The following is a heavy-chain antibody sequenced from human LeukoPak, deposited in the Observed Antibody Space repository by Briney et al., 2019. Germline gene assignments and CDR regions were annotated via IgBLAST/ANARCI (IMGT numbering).Heavy chain of an antibody. CDR1: GLTFSSYA. CDR3: AKKGSGSYYYFDY. CDR2: ISGSGGST. J-gene: IGHJ4*02. Sequence: GGSLRLSCAASGLTFSSYAMSWVRQAPGKGLEWVSAISGSGGSTYYADSVKGRFTISRDNSKNTLYLQMNSLRAEDTAVYYCAKKGSGSYYYFDYRGQGTLVTVSS. V-gene: IGHV3-23*01. D-gene: IGHD1-26*01.